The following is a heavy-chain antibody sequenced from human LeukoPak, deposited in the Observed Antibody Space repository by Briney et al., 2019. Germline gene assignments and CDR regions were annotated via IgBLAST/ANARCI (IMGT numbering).Heavy chain of an antibody. CDR3: ARDAQAVAGRSYFDY. CDR2: ISSSGSTI. Sequence: GGSLRLSCAASGFTFSSYEMNWDRQAPGKGLEWVSYISSSGSTIYYADSVKGRFTISRDNAKNSLYLQMNSLRAEDTAVYYCARDAQAVAGRSYFDYWGQGTLVTVSS. V-gene: IGHV3-48*03. J-gene: IGHJ4*02. CDR1: GFTFSSYE. D-gene: IGHD6-19*01.